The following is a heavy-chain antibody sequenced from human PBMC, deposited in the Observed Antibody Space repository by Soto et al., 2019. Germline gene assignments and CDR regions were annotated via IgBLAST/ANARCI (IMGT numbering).Heavy chain of an antibody. CDR1: GGSISSYY. J-gene: IGHJ3*02. D-gene: IGHD3-10*01. CDR2: IYYSGST. V-gene: IGHV4-59*01. Sequence: PSETLSLTYTVSGGSISSYYWSWIRQPPGKGLEWIGYIYYSGSTNYNPSLKSRVTISVDTSKNQFSLKLSSVTAADTAVYYCAREYYGSGHAFDIWGQGTMVTVSS. CDR3: AREYYGSGHAFDI.